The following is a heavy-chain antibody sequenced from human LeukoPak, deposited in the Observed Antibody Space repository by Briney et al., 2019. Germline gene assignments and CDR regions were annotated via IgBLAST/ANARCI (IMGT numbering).Heavy chain of an antibody. CDR2: IYYSGST. Sequence: SQTLSLTCAVSGGSISSGGYSWSWIRQPPGKGLEWFGYIYYSGSTYYNPSLKSRVTISVDRSKNQFSLKLSSVTAADTAVYYCASGKTGYFDYWGQGTLVTVSS. CDR1: GGSISSGGYS. V-gene: IGHV4-30-2*01. D-gene: IGHD1-1*01. J-gene: IGHJ4*02. CDR3: ASGKTGYFDY.